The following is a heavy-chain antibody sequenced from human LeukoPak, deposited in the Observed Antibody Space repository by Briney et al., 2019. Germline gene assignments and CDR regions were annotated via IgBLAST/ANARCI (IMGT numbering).Heavy chain of an antibody. CDR1: GFTFSGSA. Sequence: GGSLRPSCAASGFTFSGSAMHWVRQASGKGLEWVGRIRSKANSYATAYAASVKGRFTISRDDSKNTAYLQMNSLKTEDTAVYYCTSGSSSWAQAGHDYWGQGTLVTVSS. D-gene: IGHD6-13*01. J-gene: IGHJ4*02. V-gene: IGHV3-73*01. CDR3: TSGSSSWAQAGHDY. CDR2: IRSKANSYAT.